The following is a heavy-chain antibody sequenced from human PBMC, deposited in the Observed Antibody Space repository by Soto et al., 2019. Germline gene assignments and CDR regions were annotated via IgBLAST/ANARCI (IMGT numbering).Heavy chain of an antibody. CDR2: LYSSGFT. J-gene: IGHJ4*02. CDR1: DFTVSANY. V-gene: IGHV3-53*01. Sequence: GSLRLSCAASDFTVSANYMSWVRQAPGKGLEWVSVLYSSGFTNYIDSVKGRFTISRDNSKNTLFLQMNSLRAEDTAVYYCVRDQGSHPLAYWGQGIVVTVSS. CDR3: VRDQGSHPLAY.